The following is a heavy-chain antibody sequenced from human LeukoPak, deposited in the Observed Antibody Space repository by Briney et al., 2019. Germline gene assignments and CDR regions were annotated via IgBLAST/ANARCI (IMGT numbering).Heavy chain of an antibody. CDR3: ARGPSIAAAMKSWGLRDY. J-gene: IGHJ4*02. CDR1: GDSISGYY. V-gene: IGHV4-34*01. CDR2: INHSGST. Sequence: SETLSLTCTVSGDSISGYYWSWIRQPPGKGLEWIGEINHSGSTNYNPSLKSRVTISVDTSKNQFSLKLSSVTAADTAVYYCARGPSIAAAMKSWGLRDYWGQGTLVTVSS. D-gene: IGHD6-13*01.